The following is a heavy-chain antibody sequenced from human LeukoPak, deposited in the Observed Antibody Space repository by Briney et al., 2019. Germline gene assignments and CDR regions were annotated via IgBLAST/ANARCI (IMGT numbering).Heavy chain of an antibody. CDR2: TYYRSKWYN. J-gene: IGHJ6*02. V-gene: IGHV6-1*01. Sequence: SQTLSPTCAISGDSVSSNSAAWNWIRQSPSRGLEWLGRTYYRSKWYNDYAVSVKSRITINPDTSKNQFSLQLNSVTPEDTAVYYCARGGSSGPSYYYYGMDVWGQGTTVTVSS. CDR1: GDSVSSNSAA. CDR3: ARGGSSGPSYYYYGMDV. D-gene: IGHD6-19*01.